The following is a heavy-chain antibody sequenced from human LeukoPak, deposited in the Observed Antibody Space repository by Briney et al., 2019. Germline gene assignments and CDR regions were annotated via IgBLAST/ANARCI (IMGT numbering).Heavy chain of an antibody. CDR2: INTNTGNP. CDR1: GYTFTSYA. J-gene: IGHJ6*02. V-gene: IGHV7-4-1*02. CDR3: ARFRAAKNMVYGMDV. Sequence: VASVKVSCKASGYTFTSYAMNWVRQAPGQGLEWMGWINTNTGNPTYAQGFTGRFVFSLDTSVSTAYLQISSLKAEDTAVYYCARFRAAKNMVYGMDVWGQGTTVTVSS. D-gene: IGHD6-25*01.